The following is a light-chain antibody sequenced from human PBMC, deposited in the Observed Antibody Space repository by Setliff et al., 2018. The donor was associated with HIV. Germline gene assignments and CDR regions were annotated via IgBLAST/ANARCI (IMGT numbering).Light chain of an antibody. CDR1: NSDVGAYNY. Sequence: QSVLTQPRSVSGSPGQSVAISCTGTNSDVGAYNYVSWYQQPPGKVPKLIIYEVNKRPSGVPDRFSGSKSGNAASLTISGLQADDEADYYCCSHAGSYTLVFGGGTKVTVL. CDR2: EVN. J-gene: IGLJ2*01. CDR3: CSHAGSYTLV. V-gene: IGLV2-11*01.